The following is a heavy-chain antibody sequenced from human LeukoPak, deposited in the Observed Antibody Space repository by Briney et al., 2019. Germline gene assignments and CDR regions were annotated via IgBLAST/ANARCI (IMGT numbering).Heavy chain of an antibody. CDR1: GGSFSGYY. D-gene: IGHD3-22*01. Sequence: PSETLSLTCAVYGGSFSGYYWSWIRQPPGKGLEWIGEINHSGSTNYNPSLKSRVTISVDTSKNQFSLKLSSVTAADTAVYYCARGLGEEHYYDSSPFDYWGQGTLVTVSS. V-gene: IGHV4-34*01. J-gene: IGHJ4*02. CDR2: INHSGST. CDR3: ARGLGEEHYYDSSPFDY.